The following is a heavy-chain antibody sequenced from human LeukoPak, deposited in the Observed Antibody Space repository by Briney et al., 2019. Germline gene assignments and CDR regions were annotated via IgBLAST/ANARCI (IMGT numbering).Heavy chain of an antibody. V-gene: IGHV3-23*01. CDR2: ISGSGDST. J-gene: IGHJ4*02. D-gene: IGHD5-12*01. CDR3: ATTLVRYSGWDY. CDR1: GFTFSSYA. Sequence: PGGSLRLSCAASGFTFSSYAMSWVRQAPGKGLEWVSAISGSGDSTYYGDSVKGRFTISRDNSKNTLYLQMNSLRAEDTAVYYCATTLVRYSGWDYWGQGTLVTVSS.